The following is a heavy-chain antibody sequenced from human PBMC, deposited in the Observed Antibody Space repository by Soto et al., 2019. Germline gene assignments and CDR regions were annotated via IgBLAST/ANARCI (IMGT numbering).Heavy chain of an antibody. Sequence: PGGSLRLSCAASGFTFSSYGMHWVRQAPGKGLEWVAVISYDGSNKYYADSVKGRFTISRDNSKNTLYLQMNSLRAEDTAVYYCAKGAHYDFWSGPQFDYWGQGTLVTVSS. CDR1: GFTFSSYG. CDR3: AKGAHYDFWSGPQFDY. CDR2: ISYDGSNK. D-gene: IGHD3-3*01. V-gene: IGHV3-30*18. J-gene: IGHJ4*02.